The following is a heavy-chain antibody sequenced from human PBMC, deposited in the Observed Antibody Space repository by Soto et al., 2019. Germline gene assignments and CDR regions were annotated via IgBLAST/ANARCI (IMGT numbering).Heavy chain of an antibody. J-gene: IGHJ4*02. CDR1: GGSISSGDYY. V-gene: IGHV4-30-4*01. CDR2: IYYSGST. D-gene: IGHD3-3*01. CDR3: ARERRSGFWSGYYTFDY. Sequence: SETLSLTCTVSGGSISSGDYYWSWIRQPPGKGLEWIGYIYYSGSTYYNPSLKSRVTISVDTSKNQFSLKLSSVTAADTAVYYCARERRSGFWSGYYTFDYWGQGTLVTVSS.